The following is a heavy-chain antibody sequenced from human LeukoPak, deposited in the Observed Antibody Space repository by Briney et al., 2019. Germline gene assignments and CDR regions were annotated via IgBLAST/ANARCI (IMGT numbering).Heavy chain of an antibody. CDR2: IYYSGST. D-gene: IGHD3-22*01. V-gene: IGHV4-59*01. J-gene: IGHJ6*03. CDR3: ARGQMIVVDSTYYYYYMDV. Sequence: PSETLSLTCTVSGGSISSYYWSWIRQPPGKGLEWIGYIYYSGSTSYNPSLKSRVTISVDTSKNQFSLKLSSVTAADTAVYYCARGQMIVVDSTYYYYYMDVWGKGTTVTVSS. CDR1: GGSISSYY.